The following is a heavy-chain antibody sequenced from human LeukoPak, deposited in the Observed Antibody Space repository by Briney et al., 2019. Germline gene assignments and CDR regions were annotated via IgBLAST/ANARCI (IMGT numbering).Heavy chain of an antibody. J-gene: IGHJ4*02. CDR1: GFTFSSYG. CDR2: IRCDGSNK. Sequence: GGSLRLSCAASGFTFSSYGMHWVRQAPGKGLEWVAFIRCDGSNKYYADSVKGRFTISRDNSKNTLYLQMNTLRAEDTAVYCCAKDGGAVAGTRIDYWGQGTLVTVSS. D-gene: IGHD6-19*01. V-gene: IGHV3-30*02. CDR3: AKDGGAVAGTRIDY.